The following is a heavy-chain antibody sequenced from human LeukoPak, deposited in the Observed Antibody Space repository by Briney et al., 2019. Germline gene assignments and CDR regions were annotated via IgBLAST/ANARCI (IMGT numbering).Heavy chain of an antibody. CDR3: AKDRGWLVDY. CDR2: ISGSGGST. CDR1: GFTVSDNY. V-gene: IGHV3-23*01. D-gene: IGHD3-22*01. J-gene: IGHJ4*02. Sequence: GGSLRLSCAASGFTVSDNYTSWVRQAPGKGLEWVSTISGSGGSTFYADSVKGRFTISRDNSKNTLYMQMNSLRVEDTAVYYCAKDRGWLVDYWGQGTLVTVSS.